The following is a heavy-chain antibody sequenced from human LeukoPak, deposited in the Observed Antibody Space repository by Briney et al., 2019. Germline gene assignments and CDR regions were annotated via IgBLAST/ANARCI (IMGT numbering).Heavy chain of an antibody. Sequence: GGSLRLSCAASGFTFSSYWMHWVRQAPGKGLVWVSRINSDGSNTSYADSVKGRFTISRDNAKNTLHLQMNSLRAVDTAVYYCARVPYCSGGSCYSYYFDYWGQGTLVTVSS. J-gene: IGHJ4*02. D-gene: IGHD2-15*01. CDR3: ARVPYCSGGSCYSYYFDY. V-gene: IGHV3-74*01. CDR1: GFTFSSYW. CDR2: INSDGSNT.